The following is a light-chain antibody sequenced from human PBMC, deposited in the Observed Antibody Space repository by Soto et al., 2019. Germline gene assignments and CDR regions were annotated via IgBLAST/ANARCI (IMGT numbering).Light chain of an antibody. CDR1: ESISTY. J-gene: IGKJ2*01. V-gene: IGKV1-39*01. CDR3: QHNYGIPYT. Sequence: DIQMTQSPSSLSASVGDRVTITCRASESISTYLNWYQQIPGKAPKLLIFGASVLQDGVPSRFSGSGSGTDFTLTIASLQPDDFAVYYCQHNYGIPYTFGQGTNLDIK. CDR2: GAS.